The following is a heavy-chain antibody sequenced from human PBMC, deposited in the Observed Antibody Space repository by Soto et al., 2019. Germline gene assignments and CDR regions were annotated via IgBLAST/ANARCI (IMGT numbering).Heavy chain of an antibody. V-gene: IGHV1-18*01. D-gene: IGHD3-16*02. CDR1: GYTFTDYY. Sequence: WASVKVSCKASGYTFTDYYIHWVRQAPGQGLEWMGWISPSNGKTTYAQKVQGRVTMTTDTSTSTAYMELRGLRSDDTAVYYCARVDDYVWGSFRPWGQGTQVTVSS. CDR3: ARVDDYVWGSFRP. J-gene: IGHJ4*02. CDR2: ISPSNGKT.